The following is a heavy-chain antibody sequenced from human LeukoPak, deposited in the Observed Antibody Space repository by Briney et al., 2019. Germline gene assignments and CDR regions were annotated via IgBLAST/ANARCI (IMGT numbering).Heavy chain of an antibody. Sequence: SETLSLTCTVSGYSISSGYYWGWIRQPPGKGLEWIGSIYHSGSTYYNPSLKSRVTISVDTSKNQFSLKLSSVTAADTAVYYCATRRGSYSADYWGQGTLVTVSS. CDR3: ATRRGSYSADY. D-gene: IGHD1-26*01. CDR1: GYSISSGYY. CDR2: IYHSGST. J-gene: IGHJ4*02. V-gene: IGHV4-38-2*02.